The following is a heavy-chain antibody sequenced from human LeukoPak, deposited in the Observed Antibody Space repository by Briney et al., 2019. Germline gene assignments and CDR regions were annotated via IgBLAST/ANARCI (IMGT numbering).Heavy chain of an antibody. J-gene: IGHJ4*02. CDR3: ARGGYDSSGPYFDY. CDR2: ISYDGSNK. V-gene: IGHV3-30*04. D-gene: IGHD3-22*01. CDR1: GFTFSSYA. Sequence: PGGSLRLSCEASGFTFSSYAMHWVRQAPGKGLEWVAVISYDGSNKYYADSVKGRFTISRDNSKNTLYLQMNSLRAEDTAVYYCARGGYDSSGPYFDYWGQGTLVTVSS.